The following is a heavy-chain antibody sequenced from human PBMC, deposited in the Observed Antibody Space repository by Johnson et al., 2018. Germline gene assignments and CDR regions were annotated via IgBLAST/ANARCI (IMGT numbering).Heavy chain of an antibody. J-gene: IGHJ3*02. Sequence: EVQLVESGGGLVQPGRSLRLSCAASGFIFDDYGIHWVRQVPGKGLEWVSGLSWNSGRIGYGDSVKGRLTISRDNAKNSLYLQMNSLRAEDTAVYYCASDRWYSGSEGAFDIWGQGTMVTVSS. CDR2: LSWNSGRI. D-gene: IGHD1-26*01. CDR1: GFIFDDYG. V-gene: IGHV3-9*01. CDR3: ASDRWYSGSEGAFDI.